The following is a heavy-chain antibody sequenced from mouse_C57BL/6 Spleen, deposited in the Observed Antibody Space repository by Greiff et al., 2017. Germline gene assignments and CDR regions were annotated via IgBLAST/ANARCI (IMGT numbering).Heavy chain of an antibody. CDR3: ARYYGSSPDYAMDY. CDR2: IDPADSYT. CDR1: GYTFTSYW. Sequence: QVQLQQPGAELVRPGTSVKLSCKASGYTFTSYWMHWVKQRPGKGLEWIGVIDPADSYTNYNQKFKGKATLTVDTSASTSYMQLSSLTSEDSAVYYCARYYGSSPDYAMDYWGQGTSVTVSS. D-gene: IGHD1-1*01. V-gene: IGHV1-59*01. J-gene: IGHJ4*01.